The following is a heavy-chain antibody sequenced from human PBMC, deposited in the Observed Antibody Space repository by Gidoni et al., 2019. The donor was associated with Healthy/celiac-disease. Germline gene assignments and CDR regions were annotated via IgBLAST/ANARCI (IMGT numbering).Heavy chain of an antibody. V-gene: IGHV3-7*01. Sequence: EVQLVESGGGLVQPGGSLRLSCAASGFTFSSYWMSWVRQAPGKGLEWVANIEQDGSEKYYVDSVKGRFTISRDNAKNSLYLQMNSLRAEDTAVYYCARDPSSYGAGIDYWGQGTLVTVSS. CDR1: GFTFSSYW. CDR3: ARDPSSYGAGIDY. J-gene: IGHJ4*02. CDR2: IEQDGSEK. D-gene: IGHD5-18*01.